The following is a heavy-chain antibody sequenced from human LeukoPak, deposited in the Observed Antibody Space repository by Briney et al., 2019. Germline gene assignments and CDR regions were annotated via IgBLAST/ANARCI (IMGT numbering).Heavy chain of an antibody. V-gene: IGHV1-3*01. CDR3: ARGPPLPYDILTGYYISSQVGHFDY. J-gene: IGHJ4*02. CDR1: GYTFTSYA. D-gene: IGHD3-9*01. CDR2: INAGNGNT. Sequence: GASVKVSCKASGYTFTSYAMHWVRQAPGQRLEWMGWINAGNGNTKYSQKFQGRVTITRDTSASTAYMELSSLRSEDTAVYYCARGPPLPYDILTGYYISSQVGHFDYWGQGTLVTVSS.